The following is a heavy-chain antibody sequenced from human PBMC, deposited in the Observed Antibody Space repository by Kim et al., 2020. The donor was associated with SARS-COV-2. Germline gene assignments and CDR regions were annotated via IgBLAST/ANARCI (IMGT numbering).Heavy chain of an antibody. CDR3: ARDIDYGDYPPYFDY. CDR2: ISAYNGNT. Sequence: ASVKVSCKASGYTFTSYGISWVRQAPGQGLEWMGWISAYNGNTNYAQKLQGRVTMTTDTSTSTAYMELRSLRSDDTAVYYCARDIDYGDYPPYFDYWGQGTLVTVSS. CDR1: GYTFTSYG. D-gene: IGHD4-17*01. V-gene: IGHV1-18*01. J-gene: IGHJ4*02.